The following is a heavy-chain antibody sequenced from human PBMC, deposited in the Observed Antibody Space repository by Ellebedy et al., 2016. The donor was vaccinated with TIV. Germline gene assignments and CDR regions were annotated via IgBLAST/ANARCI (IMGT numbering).Heavy chain of an antibody. Sequence: GESLKISCGASGFSFRSYWMTWVRQAPGKGLEWVANINQDGSEKYYVDSVKGRFTIARDNAKNSLYLQMSSLRVEDTAVYYCATDGSYGDYRSPTHAFVMWGQGTMVAVSS. CDR2: INQDGSEK. D-gene: IGHD4-17*01. J-gene: IGHJ3*02. CDR3: ATDGSYGDYRSPTHAFVM. CDR1: GFSFRSYW. V-gene: IGHV3-7*01.